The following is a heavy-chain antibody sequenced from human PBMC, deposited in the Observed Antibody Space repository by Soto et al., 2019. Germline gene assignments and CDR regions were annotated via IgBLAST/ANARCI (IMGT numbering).Heavy chain of an antibody. CDR2: INAGNGNT. J-gene: IGHJ3*02. CDR1: GYTFTSYA. Sequence: ASVKVSCKASGYTFTSYAMHWVRQAPGQRLEWMGWINAGNGNTKYSQKFQGRVTITRDTSASTAYMELSSLRSEDTAVYYCARDYYDSSGYPGTLDIWGRGTMVTVSS. D-gene: IGHD3-22*01. CDR3: ARDYYDSSGYPGTLDI. V-gene: IGHV1-3*01.